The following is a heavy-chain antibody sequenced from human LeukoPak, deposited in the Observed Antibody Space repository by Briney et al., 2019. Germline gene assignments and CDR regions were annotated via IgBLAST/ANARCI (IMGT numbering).Heavy chain of an antibody. Sequence: SETLSLTCTVSGGSISSGTYYWAWIRQPPGRGLEWIGTIYHSGSTNYNPSLKSRVTISVDTSKNQFSLKLSSVTAADTAVYYCARDGDSSSWGWYYFDYWGQGTLVTVSS. V-gene: IGHV4-39*07. CDR2: IYHSGST. J-gene: IGHJ4*02. D-gene: IGHD6-13*01. CDR3: ARDGDSSSWGWYYFDY. CDR1: GGSISSGTYY.